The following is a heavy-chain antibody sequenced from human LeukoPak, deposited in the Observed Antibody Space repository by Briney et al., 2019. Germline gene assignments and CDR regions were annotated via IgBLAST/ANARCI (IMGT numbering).Heavy chain of an antibody. CDR2: IIGSCGRI. CDR3: AKEAGTGAYYYYGMDV. Sequence: SLRLSCAASVYTFSFYHMRWVRKSPVKALECVSSIIGSCGRIGYADSVKGRFTISRDNAKNSLYLQMNSLRAEDTALYYCAKEAGTGAYYYYGMDVWGQGTTVTVSS. D-gene: IGHD6-19*01. V-gene: IGHV3-9*01. J-gene: IGHJ6*02. CDR1: VYTFSFYH.